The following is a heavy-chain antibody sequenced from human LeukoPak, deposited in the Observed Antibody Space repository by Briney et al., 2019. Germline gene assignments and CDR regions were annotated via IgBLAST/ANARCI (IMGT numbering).Heavy chain of an antibody. D-gene: IGHD3-9*01. Sequence: KSGGSLRLSCAASGFTFSSYSMNWVRQAPGKGLEWVSYISSSSSYTNYADSVKGRFTISRDNAKNSLYLQMTSLRAEDTAVYYCARGGYFDWAWVNYFDYWGQGTLVTVSS. CDR3: ARGGYFDWAWVNYFDY. V-gene: IGHV3-21*05. CDR1: GFTFSSYS. CDR2: ISSSSSYT. J-gene: IGHJ4*02.